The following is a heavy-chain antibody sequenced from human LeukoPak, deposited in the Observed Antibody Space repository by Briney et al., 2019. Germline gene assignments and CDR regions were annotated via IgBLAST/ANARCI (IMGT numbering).Heavy chain of an antibody. CDR1: GGSIISYY. D-gene: IGHD3-10*01. V-gene: IGHV4-59*01. CDR3: ARGVITMVRGVISSAFDI. CDR2: IYYSGST. Sequence: SETLSLTCTVSGGSIISYYWSWIRQSAGKGLEWIGYIYYSGSTNYNPSLKSRVTISVDTSKNQFSLKLSSVTAADTAVYYCARGVITMVRGVISSAFDIWGQGTMVTVSS. J-gene: IGHJ3*02.